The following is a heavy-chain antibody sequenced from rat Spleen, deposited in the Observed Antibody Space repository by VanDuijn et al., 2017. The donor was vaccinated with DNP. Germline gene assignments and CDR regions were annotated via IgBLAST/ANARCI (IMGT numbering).Heavy chain of an antibody. Sequence: EVKLVESGGGLVQPGSSLKLSCAASGFNFNDYWMGWVRQAPGKGLEWIGQINKDSSTISYSPSLKDKLTISRDSSKNTLYLQMSKLGSEDTAIYYWARGPNYGGYADYFDYWGQGVTVTVSS. V-gene: IGHV4-2*01. D-gene: IGHD1-11*01. J-gene: IGHJ2*01. CDR1: GFNFNDYW. CDR3: ARGPNYGGYADYFDY. CDR2: INKDSSTI.